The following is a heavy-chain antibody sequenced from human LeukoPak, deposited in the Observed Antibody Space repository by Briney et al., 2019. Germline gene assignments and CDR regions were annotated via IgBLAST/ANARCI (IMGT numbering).Heavy chain of an antibody. CDR2: IYPGDSDT. V-gene: IGHV5-51*01. D-gene: IGHD3-10*01. Sequence: GESLKISCKGSGYSLTSYWIGWVRQMPGKGLEWMGIIYPGDSDTRYSPSFQGQVTISADKSISTAYLQWSSLKASDTAMYYCARHVPEYFYGSGSYYYYYMDVWGKGTTVTVSS. J-gene: IGHJ6*03. CDR3: ARHVPEYFYGSGSYYYYYMDV. CDR1: GYSLTSYW.